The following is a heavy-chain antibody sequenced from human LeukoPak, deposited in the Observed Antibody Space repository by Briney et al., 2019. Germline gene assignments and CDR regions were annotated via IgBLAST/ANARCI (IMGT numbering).Heavy chain of an antibody. V-gene: IGHV4-34*01. D-gene: IGHD3-22*01. CDR3: ARRITTYYYDSSGFFDY. J-gene: IGHJ4*02. CDR1: GGSFSGYY. Sequence: SETLSLTCAVYGGSFSGYYWSWIRQPPGKGLEWIGEINHSGSTNYNPSLKSRVTISVDTSKNQFSLKLSSVTAADTAVYYCARRITTYYYDSSGFFDYWGQGTLVTVSS. CDR2: INHSGST.